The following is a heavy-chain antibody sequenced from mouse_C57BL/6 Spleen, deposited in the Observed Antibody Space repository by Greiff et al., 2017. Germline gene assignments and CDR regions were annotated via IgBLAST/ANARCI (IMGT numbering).Heavy chain of an antibody. J-gene: IGHJ2*01. CDR1: GFTFSDYG. Sequence: EVQVVESGGGLVKPGGSLKLSCAASGFTFSDYGMHWVRQAPEKGLEWVAYISSGSSTIYYADTVKGRLTSSRDNAKNTLFLQMTRLRSEDTAMYYCERTEDYCDYWGQGTTHTVSS. CDR3: ERTEDYCDY. V-gene: IGHV5-17*01. CDR2: ISSGSSTI.